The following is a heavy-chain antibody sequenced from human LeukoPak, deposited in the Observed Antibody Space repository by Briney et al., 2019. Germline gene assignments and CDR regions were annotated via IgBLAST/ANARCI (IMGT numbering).Heavy chain of an antibody. CDR1: GGSISSYY. D-gene: IGHD1-26*01. CDR3: AREKWELLPIFDY. Sequence: PSETLSLTCTVSGGSISSYYWSWIRQPPGKGLEWIGYIHYSGSTNYNLSLKSRVTISVDTSKNQFSLKLTSVTAADTAVYYCAREKWELLPIFDYWGQGTLVTVSS. CDR2: IHYSGST. V-gene: IGHV4-59*01. J-gene: IGHJ4*02.